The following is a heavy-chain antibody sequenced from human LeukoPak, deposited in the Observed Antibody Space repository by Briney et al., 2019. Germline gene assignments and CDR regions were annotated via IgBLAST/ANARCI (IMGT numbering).Heavy chain of an antibody. V-gene: IGHV4-34*12. Sequence: PSETLSLTCAVYGGSFSGYYWSWVRQPPGKALEWIGNIFYTGSTYYSPSLKSRVTISLDTSRNQFSLRLNSVTAADTAVYYCAKLNGYGLIDIWGQGTMVTVSS. D-gene: IGHD3-9*01. CDR2: IFYTGST. CDR3: AKLNGYGLIDI. CDR1: GGSFSGYY. J-gene: IGHJ3*02.